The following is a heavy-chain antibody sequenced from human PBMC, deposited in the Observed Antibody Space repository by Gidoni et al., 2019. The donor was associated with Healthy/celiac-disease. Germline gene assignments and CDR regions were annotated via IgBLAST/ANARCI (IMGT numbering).Heavy chain of an antibody. CDR1: GYTFTGYY. Sequence: QVQLVQSGAEVKKPGASVKVSCKASGYTFTGYYMHWVRQAPGQGLEWMGWINPNSGGTNYAQKFQGWVTMTRDTSISTAYMELSRLRSDDTAVYYCARAAQPLPEKNYYGSGSYRGPSYYYGMDVWGQGTTVTVSS. V-gene: IGHV1-2*04. J-gene: IGHJ6*02. CDR2: INPNSGGT. CDR3: ARAAQPLPEKNYYGSGSYRGPSYYYGMDV. D-gene: IGHD3-10*01.